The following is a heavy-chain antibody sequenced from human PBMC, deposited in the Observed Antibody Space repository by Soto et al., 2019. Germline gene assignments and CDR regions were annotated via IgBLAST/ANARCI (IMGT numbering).Heavy chain of an antibody. D-gene: IGHD3-10*01. J-gene: IGHJ6*02. CDR1: GGTFSSYA. CDR2: IIPIFGTA. Sequence: SVKVSCKASGGTFSSYAISWLRQAPGQGLEWMGGIIPIFGTANYAQKFQGRVTITADESTSTAYMELSSLRSEDTAVYYCASAPSSGSRFYYYGMDVWGQGTTVTVSS. CDR3: ASAPSSGSRFYYYGMDV. V-gene: IGHV1-69*13.